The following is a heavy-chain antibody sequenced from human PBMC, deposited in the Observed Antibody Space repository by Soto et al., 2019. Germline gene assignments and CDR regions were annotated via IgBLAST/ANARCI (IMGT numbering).Heavy chain of an antibody. V-gene: IGHV3-11*05. Sequence: QVQLVESGGGLVKPGGSLRLSCAVSGFTFSDYYMTWIRQAPGKGREWVSYISSSTSHTNYADSVKGRFTISRDNAKNSLFLQMNSLRAEDTAGYYCARGRGAAADYFDFWGQGTLGTGSS. D-gene: IGHD6-13*01. J-gene: IGHJ4*02. CDR1: GFTFSDYY. CDR3: ARGRGAAADYFDF. CDR2: ISSSTSHT.